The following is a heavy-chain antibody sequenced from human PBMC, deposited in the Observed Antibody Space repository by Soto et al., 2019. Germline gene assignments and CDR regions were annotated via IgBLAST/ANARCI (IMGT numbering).Heavy chain of an antibody. CDR2: ISGNGDDT. V-gene: IGHV3-23*01. D-gene: IGHD1-1*01. Sequence: GGSLRLSCVASGFTFSNFAMAWVRQAPGEGLEWVSAISGNGDDTFYADSMKGRFTISRDNSKDTLYLQINSLRAEDTAVYYCANPIPKTGTTFGFWGQGTLVTVSS. J-gene: IGHJ4*02. CDR1: GFTFSNFA. CDR3: ANPIPKTGTTFGF.